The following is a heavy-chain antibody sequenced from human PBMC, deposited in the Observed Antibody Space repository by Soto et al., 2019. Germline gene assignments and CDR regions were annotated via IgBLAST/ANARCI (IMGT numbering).Heavy chain of an antibody. J-gene: IGHJ4*02. Sequence: GWSLRLSCAASGFTFSSYAMHWVRQAPGKGLEWVAVISYDGSNKYYADSVKGRFTISSDNSKNTLYLQMNSLRAEDTADYYCAEPRRDDWGQGTLVTVSS. CDR3: AEPRRDD. V-gene: IGHV3-30-3*01. CDR1: GFTFSSYA. CDR2: ISYDGSNK.